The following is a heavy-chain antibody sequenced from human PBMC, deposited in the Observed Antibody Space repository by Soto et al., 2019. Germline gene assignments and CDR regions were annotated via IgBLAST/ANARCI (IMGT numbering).Heavy chain of an antibody. CDR1: GGSISSGNFS. J-gene: IGHJ2*01. CDR2: IFHTGST. Sequence: SETLSLTCTVSGGSISSGNFSWTWIRQPPGKCLEWIAYIFHTGSTFYNPSLKPRVSISVDRSKNQFSLKLKSVTETDTAVYYCARVKVGDLFRFNWFFDLWGRGTLVT. D-gene: IGHD3-3*01. V-gene: IGHV4-30-2*01. CDR3: ARVKVGDLFRFNWFFDL.